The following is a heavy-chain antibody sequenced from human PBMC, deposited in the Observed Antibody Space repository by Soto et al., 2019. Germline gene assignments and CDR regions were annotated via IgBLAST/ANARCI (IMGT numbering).Heavy chain of an antibody. CDR3: TATYSGGLYPFDY. V-gene: IGHV3-73*01. Sequence: EVQLVESGGGLVQPGGSLKLSCAASGFIFSGSAMHWVRQASGKGLEWVGRIRSKANSYATAYAASVKGRFTISRNDSENTAYLQMNSLKTEDTAVYYCTATYSGGLYPFDYWGQGTLVTVSS. J-gene: IGHJ4*02. D-gene: IGHD2-15*01. CDR2: IRSKANSYAT. CDR1: GFIFSGSA.